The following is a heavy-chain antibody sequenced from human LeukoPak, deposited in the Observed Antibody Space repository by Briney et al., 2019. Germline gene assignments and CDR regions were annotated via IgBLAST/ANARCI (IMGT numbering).Heavy chain of an antibody. CDR3: ARASLYGTGSYYSDY. J-gene: IGHJ4*02. CDR2: IYTDGRT. D-gene: IGHD3-10*01. Sequence: GGSLRLSCAASGFTVSSKYMNWVRQAPGKGLEWVSVIYTDGRTFYADSVKARFTISRDNSKNTLYLQMNNLRAEDTAVYYCARASLYGTGSYYSDYWGLGTPVTVSS. V-gene: IGHV3-66*01. CDR1: GFTVSSKY.